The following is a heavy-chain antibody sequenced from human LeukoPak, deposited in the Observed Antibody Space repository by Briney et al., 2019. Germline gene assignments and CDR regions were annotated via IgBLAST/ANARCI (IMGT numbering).Heavy chain of an antibody. CDR3: ARGVRYYDILTGSQLAYYFDY. CDR2: IYYSGST. J-gene: IGHJ4*02. CDR1: GGSISSSSYY. D-gene: IGHD3-9*01. V-gene: IGHV4-39*01. Sequence: SETLSLTCTVSGGSISSSSYYWGWIRQPPGKGLEWIGSIYYSGSTYYNPSLKSRVTISVDTSKNQFSLKLSSVTAADTAVYYCARGVRYYDILTGSQLAYYFDYWGQGTLVTVSS.